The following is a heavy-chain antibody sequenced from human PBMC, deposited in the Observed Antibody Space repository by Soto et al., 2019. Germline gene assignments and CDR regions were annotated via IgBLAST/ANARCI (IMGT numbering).Heavy chain of an antibody. V-gene: IGHV1-69*01. CDR1: GGTFSTYA. J-gene: IGHJ6*02. CDR3: ARGYSGGYFYAMDV. CDR2: IIPMYNKS. Sequence: QVQLVQSGAEVKKPGSSVRVSCQASGGTFSTYAFNWVRQAPGQGLEWMGGIIPMYNKSNYAPNFLGRVTISADPSTSTAYMELTTQRSEDAAVYFSARGYSGGYFYAMDVWGQGTKVTV. D-gene: IGHD4-4*01.